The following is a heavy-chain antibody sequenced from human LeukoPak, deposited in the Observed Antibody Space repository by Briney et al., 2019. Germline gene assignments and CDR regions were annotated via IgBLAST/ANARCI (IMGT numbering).Heavy chain of an antibody. CDR2: VHKSGST. D-gene: IGHD2-21*02. J-gene: IGHJ6*02. Sequence: PSETLSLICTVSGGFISSGTYHWGWIRQPPGKGLEWIGTVHKSGSTYYYPSLKSRVTISVDTSKNQFSLKLSSVTAADTAVYYCARHVSTSSCGADCYSGGLDVWGQGTTVTVSS. V-gene: IGHV4-39*01. CDR1: GGFISSGTYH. CDR3: ARHVSTSSCGADCYSGGLDV.